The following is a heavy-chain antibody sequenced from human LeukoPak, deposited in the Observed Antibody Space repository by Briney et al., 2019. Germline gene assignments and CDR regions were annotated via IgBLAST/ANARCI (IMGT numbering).Heavy chain of an antibody. V-gene: IGHV1-2*06. CDR3: ARARWIQLWLPFDY. CDR2: INPNSGGT. D-gene: IGHD5-18*01. CDR1: GYTFTGYY. J-gene: IGHJ4*02. Sequence: GASVKVSCEASGYTFTGYYMHWVRQAPGQGLEWMGRINPNSGGTNYAQKFQGRVTMTRDTSISTAYMELSRLRSDDTAVYYCARARWIQLWLPFDYWGQGTLVTVSS.